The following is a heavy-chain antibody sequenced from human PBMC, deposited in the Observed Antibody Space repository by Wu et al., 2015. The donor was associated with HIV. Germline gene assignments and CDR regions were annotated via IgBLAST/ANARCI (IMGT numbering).Heavy chain of an antibody. CDR3: ATVHYYKSGGYYLAYFNY. D-gene: IGHD3-22*01. CDR2: IIPMFDTT. V-gene: IGHV1-69*13. Sequence: QVQLVQSGAEVKKPGSSVKVSCQASGGASGGTFSSFSSHTINWVRQAPGQGLEWMGRIIPMFDTTKYAQKLQGRVTITADESTSTAYMELSSLRSDDTALYFCATVHYYKSGGYYLAYFNYWGQGTQVTVSS. J-gene: IGHJ4*02. CDR1: GGASGGTFSSFSSHT.